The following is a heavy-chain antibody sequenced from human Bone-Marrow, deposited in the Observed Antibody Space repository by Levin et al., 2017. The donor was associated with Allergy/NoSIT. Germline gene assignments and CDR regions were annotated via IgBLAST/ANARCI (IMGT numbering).Heavy chain of an antibody. J-gene: IGHJ6*02. Sequence: GGSLRLSCAASGFTFRGYAMHWVRQAPGKGLEWVALISFDGSNEYYGDSVKGRFTISRDNSKNTVYLQMNSLRPEDTAVYYCARAGGLRGGHSTTGYYYGVDVWGQGTTVTVSS. CDR2: ISFDGSNE. CDR1: GFTFRGYA. D-gene: IGHD5-18*01. CDR3: ARAGGLRGGHSTTGYYYGVDV. V-gene: IGHV3-30*04.